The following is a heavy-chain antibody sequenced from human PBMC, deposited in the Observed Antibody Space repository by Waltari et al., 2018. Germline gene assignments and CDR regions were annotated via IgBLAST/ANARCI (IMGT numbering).Heavy chain of an antibody. CDR1: GYTFASYG. J-gene: IGHJ6*02. V-gene: IGHV1-18*01. CDR3: ARDRERYLYYYYGMDV. Sequence: QVQLVQSGAEVKKPGASVKVSCEASGYTFASYGISWVRQAPGQGLEWMGWNSAYNGNTNYAQKLQGRVTMTTDTSTSTAYMELRSLRSDDTAVYYCARDRERYLYYYYGMDVWGQGTTVTVSS. CDR2: NSAYNGNT. D-gene: IGHD1-1*01.